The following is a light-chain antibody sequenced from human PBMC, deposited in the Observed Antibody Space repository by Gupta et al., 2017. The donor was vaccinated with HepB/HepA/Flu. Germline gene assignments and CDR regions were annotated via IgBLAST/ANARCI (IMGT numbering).Light chain of an antibody. Sequence: DIVMTQSPDSLAVSLGERATINCKSSQSVLYSSNNKNYLAWYQQKPGQPPKLLIYWASTRESGVPDRFSGRGSGTDFTLTISSLQAEDVAVYYCQQDDSTPGTFGQGTKLEIK. V-gene: IGKV4-1*01. J-gene: IGKJ2*02. CDR2: WAS. CDR1: QSVLYSSNNKNY. CDR3: QQDDSTPGT.